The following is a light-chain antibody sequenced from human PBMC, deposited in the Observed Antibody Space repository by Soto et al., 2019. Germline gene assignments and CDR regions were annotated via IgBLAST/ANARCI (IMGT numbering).Light chain of an antibody. CDR1: QGISSY. Sequence: AIRMTQSPSSFSASTGDRVTITCRASQGISSYLAWYQQKPGKAPKLLIYAASTLQSGVPSRFSGSGSGTDFTLTISCLQSEDFATYYCQQYYSYSYTFGQGTTLEIK. CDR2: AAS. CDR3: QQYYSYSYT. J-gene: IGKJ2*01. V-gene: IGKV1-8*01.